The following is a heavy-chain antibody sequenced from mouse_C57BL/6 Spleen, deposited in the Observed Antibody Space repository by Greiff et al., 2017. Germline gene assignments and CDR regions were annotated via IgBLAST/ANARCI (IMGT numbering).Heavy chain of an antibody. J-gene: IGHJ2*01. CDR3: ARSGYYVDY. D-gene: IGHD3-2*02. Sequence: VQLQQSGAELVRPGTSVKVSCKASGYAFTNYLIEWVKQRPGQGLEWIGVINPGSGGTNYNEKFKGKAPLTADKSSSTAYMQLSSLTSEDSAVYFCARSGYYVDYWGQGTTLTVSS. CDR1: GYAFTNYL. CDR2: INPGSGGT. V-gene: IGHV1-54*01.